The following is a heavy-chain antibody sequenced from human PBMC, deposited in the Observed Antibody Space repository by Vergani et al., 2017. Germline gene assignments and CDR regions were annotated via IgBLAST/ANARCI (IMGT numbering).Heavy chain of an antibody. CDR3: ARDFGYCSGGSCDGMDV. CDR2: IIPIFGTA. J-gene: IGHJ6*02. Sequence: QVQLVQSGAEVKKPGSSVKVSCKASGGTFSSYAISWVRQAPGQGLEWMGGIIPIFGTANYAQKFQGRVTITADESTSTGYMELSSLRSEDTAVYYCARDFGYCSGGSCDGMDVWGQGTTVTVSS. CDR1: GGTFSSYA. D-gene: IGHD2-15*01. V-gene: IGHV1-69*12.